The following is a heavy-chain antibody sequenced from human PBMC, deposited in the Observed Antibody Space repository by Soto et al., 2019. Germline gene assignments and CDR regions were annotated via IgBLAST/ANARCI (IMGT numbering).Heavy chain of an antibody. CDR2: IKQDGSEK. Sequence: GGSLRLSCAASGFSFSSYWMTWVRQAPGKGLEWVANIKQDGSEKYYVDSVKGRFTISRDNAKNSLYLQMNGLRAEDTAVYYCSRAPAAYLDVYAYSGQGTLVTV. J-gene: IGHJ1*01. V-gene: IGHV3-7*01. CDR1: GFSFSSYW. D-gene: IGHD3-16*01. CDR3: SRAPAAYLDVYAY.